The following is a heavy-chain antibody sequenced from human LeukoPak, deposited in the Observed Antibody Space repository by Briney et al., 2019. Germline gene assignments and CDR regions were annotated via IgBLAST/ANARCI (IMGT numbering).Heavy chain of an antibody. V-gene: IGHV3-21*01. CDR3: ARDRGYTFDI. CDR1: GFTFSSYN. CDR2: ISRSGIYI. J-gene: IGHJ3*02. D-gene: IGHD2-15*01. Sequence: MSGGSLRLSCAASGFTFSSYNMNWVRQAPGKGLEWVSSISRSGIYIYYADSVKGRFTISRDNTKNTLYLQMNSLRAEDTALYYCARDRGYTFDIWGQGTMVTVSS.